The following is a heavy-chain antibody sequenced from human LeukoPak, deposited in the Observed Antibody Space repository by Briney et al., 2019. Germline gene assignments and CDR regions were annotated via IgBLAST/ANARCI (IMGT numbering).Heavy chain of an antibody. J-gene: IGHJ5*02. CDR2: ISGGGST. V-gene: IGHV3-23*01. CDR3: AKGPYGDYVAYWFDP. D-gene: IGHD4-17*01. Sequence: PGGSLRLSCAASEFTFSSYAMNWVRQAPGKGLEWVSAISGGGSTYYADSVKGRFTISRDNSKNTLYLQMNSLRAEDTAVYYCAKGPYGDYVAYWFDPWGQGTLVTVSS. CDR1: EFTFSSYA.